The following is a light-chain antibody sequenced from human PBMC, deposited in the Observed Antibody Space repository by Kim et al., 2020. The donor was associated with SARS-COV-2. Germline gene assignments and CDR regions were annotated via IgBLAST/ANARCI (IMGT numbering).Light chain of an antibody. V-gene: IGLV3-1*01. CDR3: QAWDRNTCV. CDR1: KVGDKH. CDR2: QDS. J-gene: IGLJ1*01. Sequence: LSPGKTASITCSGDKVGDKHVSWYQQKPGQSPVLVIYQDSKRPSGIPERFSGSNSGNTATLTIGGTQTMDEADYYCQAWDRNTCVFGTGTKVTVL.